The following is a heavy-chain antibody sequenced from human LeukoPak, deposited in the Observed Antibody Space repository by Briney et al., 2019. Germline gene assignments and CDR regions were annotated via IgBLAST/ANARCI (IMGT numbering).Heavy chain of an antibody. CDR1: GFTFGDYY. Sequence: PGGSLRLSCAASGFTFGDYYMGWIRQAPGNGLEWVAYITSSGNAVYHADSVKGRFTISRDNAKNSLFLQMNTLRVEDAAVYYCARAHMDAFDIWGQGTMVTVSS. CDR2: ITSSGNAV. CDR3: ARAHMDAFDI. J-gene: IGHJ3*02. V-gene: IGHV3-11*04. D-gene: IGHD2-21*01.